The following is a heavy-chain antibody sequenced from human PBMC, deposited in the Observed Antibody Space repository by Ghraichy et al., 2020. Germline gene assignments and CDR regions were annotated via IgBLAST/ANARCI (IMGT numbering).Heavy chain of an antibody. D-gene: IGHD6-19*01. CDR1: GGSISSSSYY. J-gene: IGHJ4*02. Sequence: SQTLSLTCTVSGGSISSSSYYWGWIRQPPGKGLEWIGSIYYSGSTYYNPSLKSRVTISVDTSKNQFSLKLSSVTAADTAVYYCAKGYSSGWELLDYWGQGTLVTVSS. V-gene: IGHV4-39*01. CDR3: AKGYSSGWELLDY. CDR2: IYYSGST.